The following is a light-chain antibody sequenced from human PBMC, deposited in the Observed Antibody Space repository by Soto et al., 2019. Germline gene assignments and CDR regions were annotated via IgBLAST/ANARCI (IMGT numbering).Light chain of an antibody. CDR3: QHYKMYSPWT. Sequence: DIQMTQSPSTLSASVGDRVTITCRASQSITTWLAWYQQRPGKAPKLLIYDVSSLQSGVPSRFSGSGSGTEFTLTIRSLQPDDFATYYCQHYKMYSPWTFGQGAMVDI. J-gene: IGKJ1*01. CDR1: QSITTW. V-gene: IGKV1-5*01. CDR2: DVS.